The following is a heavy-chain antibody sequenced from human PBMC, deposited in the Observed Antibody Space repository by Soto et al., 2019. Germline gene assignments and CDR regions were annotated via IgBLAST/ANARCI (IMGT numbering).Heavy chain of an antibody. CDR2: LYSGGNP. V-gene: IGHV3-53*01. Sequence: LRLSCAASGFNVTTNYVIWVRQAPGKALEWVSALYSGGNPYYADSLRGRLSVSSDASKNTVDLQIDSLTTDDTAVYYCARGQFSSGWYRGNWFDPWGRGTLVTAPQ. CDR1: GFNVTTNY. D-gene: IGHD6-19*01. J-gene: IGHJ5*02. CDR3: ARGQFSSGWYRGNWFDP.